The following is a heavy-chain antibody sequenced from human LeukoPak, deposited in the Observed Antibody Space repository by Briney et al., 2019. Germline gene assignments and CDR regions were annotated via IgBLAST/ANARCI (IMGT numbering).Heavy chain of an antibody. CDR2: ISAYNGNT. Sequence: RASVKVSCKASGYTFTSYDINWVRQATGQGLEWMGWISAYNGNTNYAQKLQGRVTMTTDTSTSTAYMELRSLRSDDTAVYYCARSYYGSGTNPLDYWGQGTLVTVSS. CDR3: ARSYYGSGTNPLDY. V-gene: IGHV1-18*01. D-gene: IGHD3-10*01. CDR1: GYTFTSYD. J-gene: IGHJ4*02.